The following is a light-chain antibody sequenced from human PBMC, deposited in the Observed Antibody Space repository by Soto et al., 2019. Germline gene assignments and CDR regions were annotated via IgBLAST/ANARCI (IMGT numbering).Light chain of an antibody. V-gene: IGKV3-11*01. CDR2: DAF. CDR1: QSVSSY. CDR3: EQRSNWPAIP. J-gene: IGKJ5*01. Sequence: EIVLTQSPATLSLSPGERATLSCRASQSVSSYLAWSQQNPDQAPRLLIYDAFNRATGTPARFSGSGSVTDFTLTSSSLEPEDFAVYCCEQRSNWPAIPFGRGTRLEIK.